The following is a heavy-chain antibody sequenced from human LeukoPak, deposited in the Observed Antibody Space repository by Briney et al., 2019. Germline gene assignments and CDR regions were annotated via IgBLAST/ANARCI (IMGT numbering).Heavy chain of an antibody. CDR2: ISGSGGST. Sequence: GGSLRLSCAASGFTFSSYAMSWVRQAPGKGLEWVSAISGSGGSTYYADSVKGRFTISRDNSKNTLYLQMNNLRAEDTAVYYCAKDYDSSGYPLYFDYWGQGTLVTVSS. CDR1: GFTFSSYA. V-gene: IGHV3-23*01. J-gene: IGHJ4*02. CDR3: AKDYDSSGYPLYFDY. D-gene: IGHD3-22*01.